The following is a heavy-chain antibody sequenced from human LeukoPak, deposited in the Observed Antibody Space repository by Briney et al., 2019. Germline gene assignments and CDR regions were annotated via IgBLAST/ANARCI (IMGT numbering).Heavy chain of an antibody. CDR1: GFTFSSYS. CDR3: ARQSKRGYSYLFDY. CDR2: ISSSSSYI. Sequence: PGGSLRLSCAASGFTFSSYSMNWVRQAPGKGLEWVSSISSSSSYIYYADSVKGRFTISRDNAKNSLYLQMNSLRAEDTAVYYCARQSKRGYSYLFDYWGQGTLVTVSS. V-gene: IGHV3-21*01. D-gene: IGHD5-18*01. J-gene: IGHJ4*02.